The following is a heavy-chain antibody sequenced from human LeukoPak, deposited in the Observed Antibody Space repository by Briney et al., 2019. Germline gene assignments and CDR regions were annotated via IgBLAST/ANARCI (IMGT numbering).Heavy chain of an antibody. D-gene: IGHD3-22*01. V-gene: IGHV3-66*01. CDR3: ARGYYDSSFDY. Sequence: GGSLRLSCAASGFTVSSNYMSWVRQAPGRGLEWVSVLYTGGSTYYADSVKGRFTISRDNSKNTLYLQMNSLRGEDTAVYYCARGYYDSSFDYWGQGTLVTVPS. CDR2: LYTGGST. CDR1: GFTVSSNY. J-gene: IGHJ4*02.